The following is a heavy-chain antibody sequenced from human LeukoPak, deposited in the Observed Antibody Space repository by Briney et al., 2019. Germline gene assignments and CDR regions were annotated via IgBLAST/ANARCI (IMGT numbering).Heavy chain of an antibody. CDR2: INPNSGDT. V-gene: IGHV1-2*02. Sequence: ASVKVSYTASGYTFNGYRIHWVRQAPGQGLEWMGWINPNSGDTTHLQRFSGRVTMTTDTSISTAHMELSRLTSDDTAVYYCARDADTALFPIYYYYGIDVWGQGTTVTVSS. J-gene: IGHJ6*02. CDR1: GYTFNGYR. D-gene: IGHD5-18*01. CDR3: ARDADTALFPIYYYYGIDV.